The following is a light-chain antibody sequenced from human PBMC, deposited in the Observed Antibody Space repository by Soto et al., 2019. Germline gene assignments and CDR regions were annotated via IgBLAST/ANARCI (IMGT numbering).Light chain of an antibody. CDR1: QGISFY. V-gene: IGKV1-27*01. CDR2: GAS. Sequence: DIQLTQSPSSLSASVGDRVTITCRASQGISFYLAWYQQTPGKVPKHLIYGASKLDSGVPSRFSGGGSGTNFTLTISSLQPEDVGTYYCQNYNRAPITFXXGXXXEI. CDR3: QNYNRAPIT. J-gene: IGKJ5*01.